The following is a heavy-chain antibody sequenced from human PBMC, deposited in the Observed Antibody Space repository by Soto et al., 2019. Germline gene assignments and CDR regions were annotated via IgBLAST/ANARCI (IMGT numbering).Heavy chain of an antibody. V-gene: IGHV1-8*01. CDR1: GYTFTRYD. CDR3: ARVAAARYYYGMDV. D-gene: IGHD6-25*01. CDR2: MNPNSGNT. J-gene: IGHJ6*02. Sequence: QVQLVQSGAEVKKPGASVKVSCKASGYTFTRYDINWVRQATGQGLEWMGWMNPNSGNTGYAQKFQGRVTMTRNTSISTAYTELSSLRSEDTAVYFCARVAAARYYYGMDVWGQGTTVTVSS.